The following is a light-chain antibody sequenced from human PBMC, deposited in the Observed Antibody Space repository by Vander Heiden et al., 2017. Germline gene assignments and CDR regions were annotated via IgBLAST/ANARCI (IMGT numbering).Light chain of an antibody. CDR2: QDS. V-gene: IGLV3-1*01. CDR1: KLGDKY. CDR3: QAWDSSTVV. J-gene: IGLJ2*01. Sequence: SYELTQPPSVSVSPGQTASITCSGDKLGDKYAYWYQQKPGQSPVVVIYQDSKRPSGIPERFSGSNSGNTATLTIGGTQARDEADYYCQAWDSSTVVCGGGTKLTGL.